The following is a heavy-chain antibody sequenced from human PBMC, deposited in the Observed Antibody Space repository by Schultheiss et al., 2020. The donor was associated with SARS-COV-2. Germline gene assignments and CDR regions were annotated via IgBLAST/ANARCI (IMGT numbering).Heavy chain of an antibody. Sequence: GGSLRLSCLASGLMFSSFAMHWVRQAPGKGLEYVSLITTNGGSTYYADSVRGRFTISRDNSKNTLYLQMSSLRAEDTAVYYCASGSGLDYWGQGTLVTVSS. CDR2: ITTNGGST. D-gene: IGHD5-12*01. CDR1: GLMFSSFA. J-gene: IGHJ4*02. CDR3: ASGSGLDY. V-gene: IGHV3-64D*06.